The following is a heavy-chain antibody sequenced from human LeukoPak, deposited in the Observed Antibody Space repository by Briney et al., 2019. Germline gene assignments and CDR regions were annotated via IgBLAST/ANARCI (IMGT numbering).Heavy chain of an antibody. Sequence: GRSLRLSCAASGFTFDDYAMHWVRQAPGKGLEWVSGISWNSGSIGYADSVKGRFTISRDNAKNSLYLQMNSLGAEDTALYYCAKDNCSGGSCYSLDYWGQGTLVTVSS. D-gene: IGHD2-15*01. CDR2: ISWNSGSI. V-gene: IGHV3-9*01. CDR3: AKDNCSGGSCYSLDY. CDR1: GFTFDDYA. J-gene: IGHJ4*02.